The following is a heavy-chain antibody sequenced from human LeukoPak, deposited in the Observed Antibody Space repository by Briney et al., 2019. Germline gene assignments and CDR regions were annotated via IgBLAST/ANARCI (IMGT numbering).Heavy chain of an antibody. CDR2: IKQDGSEK. Sequence: GGSLRLSCAASGFTFSSYWMSWVRQAPGKGLEWVANIKQDGSEKYYVDSVKGRFTISRDNAKNSLYLQMNSLRAEDTAVYYCARVIAVAGKGHYYYYMDVWGKGTTVTISS. V-gene: IGHV3-7*01. J-gene: IGHJ6*03. CDR1: GFTFSSYW. D-gene: IGHD6-19*01. CDR3: ARVIAVAGKGHYYYYMDV.